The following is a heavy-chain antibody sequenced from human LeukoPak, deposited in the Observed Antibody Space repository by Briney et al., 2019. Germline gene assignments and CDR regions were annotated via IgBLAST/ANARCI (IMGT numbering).Heavy chain of an antibody. V-gene: IGHV3-23*01. CDR1: GFTFSSYA. CDR3: ANDFWSGYGYYYYMDV. Sequence: GGSLRLSCAASGFTFSSYAMSWVRQAPGKGLEWVSAISGSGGSTYYADSVKGRFTISRDNSKNTLYLQMNSLRAEDTAVYYCANDFWSGYGYYYYMDVWGKGTTVTVSS. J-gene: IGHJ6*03. D-gene: IGHD3-3*01. CDR2: ISGSGGST.